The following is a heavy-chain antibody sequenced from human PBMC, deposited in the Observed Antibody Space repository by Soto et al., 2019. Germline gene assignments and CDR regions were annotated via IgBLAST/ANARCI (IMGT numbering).Heavy chain of an antibody. V-gene: IGHV4-30-4*01. J-gene: IGHJ6*02. CDR3: ARKGGSHPLNYGMDV. CDR2: IYYTGST. CDR1: GGSIGTTDYY. D-gene: IGHD1-26*01. Sequence: SETLSLTCTVSGGSIGTTDYYWTWIRQPPGKGLEWIGYIYYTGSTNYNPSLKSRVTISLDRSKDQFSLRLRSVTAADTAVYYCARKGGSHPLNYGMDVWGQGNTVTVS.